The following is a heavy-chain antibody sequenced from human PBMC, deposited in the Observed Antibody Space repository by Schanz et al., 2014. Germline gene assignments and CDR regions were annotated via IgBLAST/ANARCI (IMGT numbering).Heavy chain of an antibody. CDR3: ARANYRRKINFDY. CDR2: IWYDENNK. CDR1: GFTFSSYG. D-gene: IGHD3-10*01. Sequence: QVQLVESGGGVVQFGRSLRLSCVASGFTFSSYGMHWVRQAPGKGLEWVAVIWYDENNKYYADSVKGRFTMSRDNSKTPWYVQMNSLRAENAVVYYCARANYRRKINFDYWGRGTLVTVSS. J-gene: IGHJ4*02. V-gene: IGHV3-33*01.